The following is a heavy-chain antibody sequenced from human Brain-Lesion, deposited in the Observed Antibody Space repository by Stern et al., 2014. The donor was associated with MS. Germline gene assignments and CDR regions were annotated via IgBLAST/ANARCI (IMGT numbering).Heavy chain of an antibody. CDR1: GGSISSSNW. Sequence: QLQLQESGPGLVKPSGTLSLTCAVSGGSISSSNWWRWVRQSPGQGLEWIGEIYHSGGTKYSPSFESRVIISVDKSKNQFSLKLSYVTAADTAVYYCARELPDLNAFDIWVQGTMVTVSS. D-gene: IGHD1-14*01. CDR3: ARELPDLNAFDI. J-gene: IGHJ3*02. CDR2: IYHSGGT. V-gene: IGHV4-4*02.